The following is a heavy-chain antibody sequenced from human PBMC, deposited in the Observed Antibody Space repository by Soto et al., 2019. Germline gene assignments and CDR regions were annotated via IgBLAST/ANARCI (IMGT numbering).Heavy chain of an antibody. V-gene: IGHV1-69*13. CDR3: ARGTIVVVPAAMGFDY. Sequence: SVKVSCKAAGGTFSSYAISWVRQAPGQGLEWMGGIIPIFGTANYAQKFQGRVTITADESTSTAYMELSSLRSEDTAVYYCARGTIVVVPAAMGFDYWGQGTPVPVYS. CDR1: GGTFSSYA. CDR2: IIPIFGTA. J-gene: IGHJ4*02. D-gene: IGHD2-2*01.